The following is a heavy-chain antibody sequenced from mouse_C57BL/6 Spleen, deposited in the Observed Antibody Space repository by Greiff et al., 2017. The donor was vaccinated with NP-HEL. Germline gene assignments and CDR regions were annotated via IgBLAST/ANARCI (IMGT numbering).Heavy chain of an antibody. CDR1: GYTFTSYW. CDR3: ATYGSSHWYFDV. Sequence: VQLQQPGAELVRPGTSVKLSCKASGYTFTSYWMHWVKQRPGQGLGWIGVIDPSDSYTNYNQKFKGKATLTVDTSSSTAYMQLSSLTSEDSAVYYCATYGSSHWYFDVWGTGTTVTVSS. J-gene: IGHJ1*03. CDR2: IDPSDSYT. V-gene: IGHV1-59*01. D-gene: IGHD1-1*01.